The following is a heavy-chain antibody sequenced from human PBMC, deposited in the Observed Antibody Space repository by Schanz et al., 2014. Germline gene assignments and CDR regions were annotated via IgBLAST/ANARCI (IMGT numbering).Heavy chain of an antibody. V-gene: IGHV3-30*18. J-gene: IGHJ4*02. CDR1: RFTFNAYD. Sequence: QVHLVESGGGVVRPGGSLRLSCAASRFTFNAYDMYWIRQAPGKGLEWVALISHDGSNKNSADSVKGRFTISRDNSKTTLYLQMNSLRGDDTAIYYCVKGGTNTLDSWGQGTLVTVTS. CDR2: ISHDGSNK. CDR3: VKGGTNTLDS.